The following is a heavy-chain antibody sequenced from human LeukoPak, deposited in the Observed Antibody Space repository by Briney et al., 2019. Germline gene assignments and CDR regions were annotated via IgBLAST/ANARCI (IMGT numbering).Heavy chain of an antibody. V-gene: IGHV4-39*07. D-gene: IGHD2-21*01. J-gene: IGHJ3*02. CDR1: GGSISSGSYY. CDR2: IYYSGST. CDR3: ARDWHKVAFDT. Sequence: SETLSLTCTVSGGSISSGSYYWGWIRQPPGKGLEWIGSIYYSGSTYYNPSLKSRVTISVDTSKNQFSLKLSSVTAADTAVYYCARDWHKVAFDTWGQGTMVTVSS.